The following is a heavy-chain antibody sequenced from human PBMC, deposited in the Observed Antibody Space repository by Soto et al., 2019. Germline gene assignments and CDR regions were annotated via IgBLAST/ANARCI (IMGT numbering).Heavy chain of an antibody. J-gene: IGHJ5*02. CDR1: GGSISSGDYS. CDR2: IYNSGIS. D-gene: IGHD3-3*01. Sequence: KASETLSLTCTVSGGSISSGDYSWSWVRQSPGKGLEWIGHIYNSGISYYNPSLKSRVVISIDTSRNQFSLRLNSLTAADRAVYFCARGVTVFGLVSRFWFDPWGQGTVATVSS. V-gene: IGHV4-30-4*01. CDR3: ARGVTVFGLVSRFWFDP.